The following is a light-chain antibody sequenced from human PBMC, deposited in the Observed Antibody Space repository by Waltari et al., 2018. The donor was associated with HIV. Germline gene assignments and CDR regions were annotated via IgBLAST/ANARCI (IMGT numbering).Light chain of an antibody. J-gene: IGKJ1*01. Sequence: DIQLTQSLPSLPASLGDRVTLTCRASQSISTYVNWYQQRPGRAPSLLIFGASNVQTGVPSRFSDSGSGTLFRRTISALQPEDYAAYGGQQTYDFPRTFGQGTTVDVK. CDR3: QQTYDFPRT. CDR2: GAS. V-gene: IGKV1-39*01. CDR1: QSISTY.